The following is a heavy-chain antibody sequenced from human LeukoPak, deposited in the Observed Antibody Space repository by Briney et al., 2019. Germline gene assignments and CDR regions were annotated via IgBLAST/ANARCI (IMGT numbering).Heavy chain of an antibody. Sequence: GGSLRLSCAASGFTFSSYSMNWVRQAPGKGLEWVSSISSSSSYIYYADSVKGRFTISRDNAKNSLYLQMNSLRAEDTAVYYCARELVTAKMDPDYWGQGTLVTVSS. D-gene: IGHD2-21*02. J-gene: IGHJ4*02. V-gene: IGHV3-21*01. CDR2: ISSSSSYI. CDR1: GFTFSSYS. CDR3: ARELVTAKMDPDY.